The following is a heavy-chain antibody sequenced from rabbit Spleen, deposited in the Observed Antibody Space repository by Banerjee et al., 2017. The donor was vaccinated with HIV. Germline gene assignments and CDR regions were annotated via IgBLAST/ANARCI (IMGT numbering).Heavy chain of an antibody. Sequence: QSLEESGGDLVKPGASLTLTCIASGVSFSANSYICWVRQAPGKGLEWIVCIDIGSSGFTYFATWAKGRFTISKTSSTTVTLQMTRLTAADTATYFCARDTSSSFSSYGMDLWGPGTLVTVS. CDR2: IDIGSSGFT. V-gene: IGHV1S40*01. D-gene: IGHD1-1*01. CDR3: ARDTSSSFSSYGMDL. J-gene: IGHJ6*01. CDR1: GVSFSANSY.